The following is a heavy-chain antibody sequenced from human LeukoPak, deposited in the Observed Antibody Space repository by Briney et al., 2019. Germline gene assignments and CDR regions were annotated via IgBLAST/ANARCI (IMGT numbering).Heavy chain of an antibody. D-gene: IGHD3-10*01. CDR3: ARQYGSGSYYPPFDY. J-gene: IGHJ4*02. V-gene: IGHV1-18*01. CDR2: ISTHNGDT. CDR1: GYTFTSDD. Sequence: GASVKVSCKASGYTFTSDDITWARQAPGQGLAWMGWISTHNGDTNYAQKFQGRVTMTTDTSTSIAYMEVRSLGSDDTAVYYCARQYGSGSYYPPFDYWGQGTLVTVSS.